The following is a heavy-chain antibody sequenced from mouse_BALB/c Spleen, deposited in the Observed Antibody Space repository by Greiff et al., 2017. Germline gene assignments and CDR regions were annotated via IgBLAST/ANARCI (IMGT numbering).Heavy chain of an antibody. J-gene: IGHJ3*01. CDR3: TRGGLRDGAWFAY. Sequence: VHLVESGAELVRPGASVKLSCKALGYTFTDYEMHWVKQTPVHGLEWIGAIHPGSGGTAYNQKFKGKATLTADKSSSTAYMELSSLTSEDSAVYYCTRGGLRDGAWFAYWGQGTLVTVSA. CDR1: GYTFTDYE. V-gene: IGHV1-15*01. D-gene: IGHD1-1*01. CDR2: IHPGSGGT.